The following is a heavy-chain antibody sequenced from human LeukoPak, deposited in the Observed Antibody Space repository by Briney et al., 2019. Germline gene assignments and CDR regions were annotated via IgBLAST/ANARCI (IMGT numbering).Heavy chain of an antibody. J-gene: IGHJ4*02. CDR2: IKFDGSVT. CDR3: ARVGAVAGSLDY. CDR1: GVAFGSYW. V-gene: IGHV3-74*01. Sequence: GGSLRLSCAGSGVAFGSYWMHWVRQAPGKGLMWVSRIKFDGSVTTYADSVKGRFTISRDNAKNTLFLQMNSLRVEDTAIYYCARVGAVAGSLDYWGQGTPVTVSS. D-gene: IGHD6-19*01.